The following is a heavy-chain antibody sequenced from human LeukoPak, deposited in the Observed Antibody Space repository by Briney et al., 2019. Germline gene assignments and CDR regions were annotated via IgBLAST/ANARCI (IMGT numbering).Heavy chain of an antibody. J-gene: IGHJ6*03. D-gene: IGHD5-18*01. CDR2: ISSSSSYI. Sequence: PGGSLRLSCPPSGFSFSSYSMNWVRQAPGDGLEWVSSISSSSSYIYYADSVKGRFTISRDNAKNTLYLEMNSLRAEDTAVYYCARGPVDTAMVAYYYYMDVWGKGTTVTVSS. V-gene: IGHV3-21*01. CDR3: ARGPVDTAMVAYYYYMDV. CDR1: GFSFSSYS.